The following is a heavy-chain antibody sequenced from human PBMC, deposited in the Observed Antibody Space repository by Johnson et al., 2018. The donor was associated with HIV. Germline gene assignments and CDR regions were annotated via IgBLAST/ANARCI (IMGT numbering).Heavy chain of an antibody. D-gene: IGHD1-26*01. J-gene: IGHJ3*02. CDR2: ISGGST. V-gene: IGHV3-38-3*01. Sequence: VQLVESRGVLVQPGGSLRLSCAASGFTVSSNEMSWVRQAPGKGLEWVSSISGGSTSYADSRMGSFTISRDNAKNSLYLQMNSLRAEDTAVYYRARDGSGLWELEGGDAFDIWGQGTMVTVSS. CDR1: GFTVSSNE. CDR3: ARDGSGLWELEGGDAFDI.